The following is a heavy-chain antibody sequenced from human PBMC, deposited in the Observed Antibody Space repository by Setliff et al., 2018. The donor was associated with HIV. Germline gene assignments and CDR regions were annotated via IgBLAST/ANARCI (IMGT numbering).Heavy chain of an antibody. D-gene: IGHD3-10*01. J-gene: IGHJ5*02. CDR2: IYYSGST. CDR3: AREGARHYGSGRYHSWFDP. Sequence: SETLSLTCTVSGGSISSHYWSWIRQPLGKGLEWIGYIYYSGSTYYNPSLKSRVTMSVDTSKNQFSLKLSSVTAADTAVYYCAREGARHYGSGRYHSWFDPWGQGTQVTVSS. V-gene: IGHV4-59*11. CDR1: GGSISSHY.